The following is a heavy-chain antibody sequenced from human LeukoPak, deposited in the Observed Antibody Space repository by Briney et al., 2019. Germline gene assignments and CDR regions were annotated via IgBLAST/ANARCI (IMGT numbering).Heavy chain of an antibody. D-gene: IGHD3-3*01. CDR2: IKQDGSEK. J-gene: IGHJ5*02. Sequence: GGSLRLSCAASGFTFSSYWMSWVRQAPGKGLEWVANIKQDGSEKYYVDSVKGRFTISRDNAKNSLYPQMNSLRAEDTAVYYCARELRFLEWSNWFDPWGQGTLVTVSS. CDR3: ARELRFLEWSNWFDP. CDR1: GFTFSSYW. V-gene: IGHV3-7*01.